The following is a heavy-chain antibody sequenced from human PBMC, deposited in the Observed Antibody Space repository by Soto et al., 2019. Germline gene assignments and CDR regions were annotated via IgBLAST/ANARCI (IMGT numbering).Heavy chain of an antibody. J-gene: IGHJ6*02. CDR1: GYTFTGYY. CDR2: INPNSGGT. V-gene: IGHV1-2*04. D-gene: IGHD3-3*01. CDR3: ARGTVLRFLGWSYYYYYGMDV. Sequence: ASVKVSCKASGYTFTGYYMHWVRQAPGQGLEWMGWINPNSGGTNYAQKFQGWVTMTRDTSISTAYMELSRLRSDDTAVYYCARGTVLRFLGWSYYYYYGMDVWGQGTTVTVSS.